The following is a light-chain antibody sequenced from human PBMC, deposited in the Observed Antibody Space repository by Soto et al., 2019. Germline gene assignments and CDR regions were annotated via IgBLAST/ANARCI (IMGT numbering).Light chain of an antibody. J-gene: IGLJ2*01. Sequence: QSALTQPASVSGSPGQSITISCTGISSDVGSYIFVSWYQQHPGKAPKRMIYEGTKRPAGVSNRFSGSKSGNTASLTISGLQAEDEADYYCCSYAGSSAVGFGGGTKLTVL. CDR3: CSYAGSSAVG. V-gene: IGLV2-23*01. CDR2: EGT. CDR1: SSDVGSYIF.